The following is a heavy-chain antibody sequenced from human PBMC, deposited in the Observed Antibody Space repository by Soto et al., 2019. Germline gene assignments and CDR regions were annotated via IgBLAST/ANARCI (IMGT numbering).Heavy chain of an antibody. V-gene: IGHV1-3*01. D-gene: IGHD2-8*01. CDR1: GYTFTSYA. CDR3: ARAYIVLMVYARIPLDD. Sequence: KPQASVKVSCKASGYTFTSYAMHWVRQAPGQRLEWMGWINAGNGNTKYSQKFQGRVTITRDTSASTAYMELSSLRSEDTAVYYCARAYIVLMVYARIPLDDWGQGTLVTRSS. CDR2: INAGNGNT. J-gene: IGHJ4*02.